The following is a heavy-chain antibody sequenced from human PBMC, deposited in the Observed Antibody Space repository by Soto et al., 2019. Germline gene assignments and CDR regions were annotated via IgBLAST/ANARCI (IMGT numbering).Heavy chain of an antibody. D-gene: IGHD4-17*01. CDR2: ISWDGSNR. CDR1: GFTFDEYA. CDR3: ARDREGDGHYKMDV. J-gene: IGHJ6*02. Sequence: EVQLVESGGVVVQPGGSLRLSCAASGFTFDEYAMHWVRQPPGKGLEWVSLISWDGSNRYYADSVQGRFTISRDNAKNTVYLQMNSLRVEETAVYYCARDREGDGHYKMDVWGQGTTVTVSS. V-gene: IGHV3-43D*04.